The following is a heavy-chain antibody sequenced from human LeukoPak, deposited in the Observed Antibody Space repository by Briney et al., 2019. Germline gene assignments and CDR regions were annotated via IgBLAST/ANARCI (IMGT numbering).Heavy chain of an antibody. CDR1: GFTFDDYG. Sequence: GGSLRLSCAASGFTFDDYGMHWVRQAPGKGLEWVAVIWYDGSNEYYADSVKGRFTIFRDNSKNTLHLQMNSLRAEDTAVYYCARPLVGDALDYWGQGTLVTVSS. D-gene: IGHD1-26*01. J-gene: IGHJ4*02. CDR2: IWYDGSNE. V-gene: IGHV3-33*08. CDR3: ARPLVGDALDY.